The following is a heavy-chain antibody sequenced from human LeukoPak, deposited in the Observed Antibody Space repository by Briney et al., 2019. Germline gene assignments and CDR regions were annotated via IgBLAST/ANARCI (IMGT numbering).Heavy chain of an antibody. J-gene: IGHJ4*02. CDR3: ARDLGGLDY. CDR2: IYYGGST. CDR1: GGSISSYS. Sequence: SETLSLTCTVSGGSISSYSWSWIRQPPGKGLEWIGYIYYGGSTNYNPSLKSRVTISVDTSKNQFSLKLSSVTAADTAVYYCARDLGGLDYWGQGTLVTVSS. V-gene: IGHV4-59*01. D-gene: IGHD3-16*01.